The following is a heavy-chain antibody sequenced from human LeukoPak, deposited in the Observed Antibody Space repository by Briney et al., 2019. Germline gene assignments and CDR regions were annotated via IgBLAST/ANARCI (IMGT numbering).Heavy chain of an antibody. CDR2: ITNDGSST. D-gene: IGHD4-17*01. Sequence: GGSLRLSCAASGLTFSSHWMHWVRQAPGKGLVWVSRITNDGSSTTYADSVKGRFTISRDNAKNSLYLQMNSLRAEDTAVYYCARSQETTVTTAEFDYWGQGTLVTVSS. J-gene: IGHJ4*02. V-gene: IGHV3-74*01. CDR1: GLTFSSHW. CDR3: ARSQETTVTTAEFDY.